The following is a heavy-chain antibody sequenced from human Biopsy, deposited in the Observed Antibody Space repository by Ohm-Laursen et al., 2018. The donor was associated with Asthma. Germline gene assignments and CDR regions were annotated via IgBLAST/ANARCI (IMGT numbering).Heavy chain of an antibody. Sequence: SLRLSCSASGFTFSDAWMRWVRQAPGKGLEWVAHIKSKTDGGPTDYAAPVKGRFSISRDDSISTLYLQMNSLKTEETSVYFCTIYSGRAFDYWGQGTLVTVSS. CDR3: TIYSGRAFDY. D-gene: IGHD1-26*01. J-gene: IGHJ4*02. V-gene: IGHV3-15*01. CDR1: GFTFSDAW. CDR2: IKSKTDGGPT.